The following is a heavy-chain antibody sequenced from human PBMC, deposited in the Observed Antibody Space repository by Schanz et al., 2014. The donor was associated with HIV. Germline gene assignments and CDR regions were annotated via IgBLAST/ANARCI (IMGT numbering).Heavy chain of an antibody. J-gene: IGHJ4*02. V-gene: IGHV1-69*01. CDR1: GYSFTCYD. CDR3: ARSRYGDYPYYFDY. D-gene: IGHD4-17*01. Sequence: QVQLVQSGAEVQKPGASVKVSCKASGYSFTCYDINWVRQATGQGLEWMGGIIPLFGTANYAPKFQGRVTITADESTSTAYMELSSLRSEDTAVYYCARSRYGDYPYYFDYWGQGTLVTVSS. CDR2: IIPLFGTA.